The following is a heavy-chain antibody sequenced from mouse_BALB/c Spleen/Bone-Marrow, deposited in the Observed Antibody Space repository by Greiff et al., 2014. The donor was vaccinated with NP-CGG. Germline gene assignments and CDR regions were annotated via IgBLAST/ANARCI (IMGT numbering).Heavy chain of an antibody. D-gene: IGHD2-2*01. J-gene: IGHJ4*01. CDR3: ARHERGYPYAMDY. Sequence: VQLQQSGPDLVAPSQSLSITCTVSGFSLTLYGVHWVRQSPGKGLEWLVVIWSDGTTTYNSALKSRLSISKDNSMSQVFLKLNSLQTDDTAMYYCARHERGYPYAMDYWGQGTSVTVSS. CDR2: IWSDGTT. V-gene: IGHV2-6-2*01. CDR1: GFSLTLYG.